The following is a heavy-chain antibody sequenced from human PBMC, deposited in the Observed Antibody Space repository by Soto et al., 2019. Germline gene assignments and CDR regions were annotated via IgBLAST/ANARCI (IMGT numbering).Heavy chain of an antibody. CDR3: ARSETAGHRGFDI. D-gene: IGHD6-19*01. Sequence: QVQLVQSGXXXXEPGSSVKVSCKASGGTFXXXXXXXLRQAPGQGHNRMGGIIPTFGTANYIEKFRGRVTITADTSTSTAYMEVSSLTSEDTAMYFCARSETAGHRGFDIWGQGTMVTVSS. CDR1: GGTFXXXX. CDR2: IIPTFGTA. J-gene: IGHJ3*02. V-gene: IGHV1-69*06.